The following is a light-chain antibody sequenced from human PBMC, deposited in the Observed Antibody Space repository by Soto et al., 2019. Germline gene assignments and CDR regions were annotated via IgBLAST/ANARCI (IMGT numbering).Light chain of an antibody. CDR2: DAS. CDR1: QSIDNY. CDR3: QQRSNWPPFT. V-gene: IGKV3-11*01. Sequence: EIVLTQSPATLSLSPGEGATLSCRANQSIDNYLAWYQQKPGQAPRLLIYDASIRATGIPARFSGSGSGTDFTLTISSRETEDFAVYYCQQRSNWPPFTFGPGTKVDI. J-gene: IGKJ3*01.